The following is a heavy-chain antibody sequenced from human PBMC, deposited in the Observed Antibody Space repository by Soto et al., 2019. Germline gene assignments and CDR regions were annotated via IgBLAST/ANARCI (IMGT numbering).Heavy chain of an antibody. V-gene: IGHV1-69*13. CDR2: IIPIFGTA. Sequence: ASVKVSCKASGGTFSSYAINWVRQAPGQGLEWMGGIIPIFGTANYAQKFQGRVTITADESTSTAYMELSSLRSEDTAVYYCARDRGYYDSSGYLTLSPFDFDYWGQGTLVTVSS. CDR1: GGTFSSYA. D-gene: IGHD3-22*01. J-gene: IGHJ4*02. CDR3: ARDRGYYDSSGYLTLSPFDFDY.